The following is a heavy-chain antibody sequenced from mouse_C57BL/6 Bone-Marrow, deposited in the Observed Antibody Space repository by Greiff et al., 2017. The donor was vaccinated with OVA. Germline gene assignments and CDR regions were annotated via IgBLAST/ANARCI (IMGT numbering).Heavy chain of an antibody. Sequence: EVKLVESGGGLVQPGGSLKLSCAASGFTFSDYYLYWVRQTPEKRLEWVAYISNGGGSTYYPDTVKGRFTISRDNAKNTLYLQMSRLKSEDTAMYYCASPSYYSNDWFAYWGQGTLVTVSA. CDR2: ISNGGGST. CDR1: GFTFSDYY. D-gene: IGHD2-5*01. CDR3: ASPSYYSNDWFAY. V-gene: IGHV5-12*01. J-gene: IGHJ3*01.